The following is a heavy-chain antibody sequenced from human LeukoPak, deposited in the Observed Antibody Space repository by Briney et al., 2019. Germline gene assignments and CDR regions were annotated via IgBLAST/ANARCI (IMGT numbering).Heavy chain of an antibody. J-gene: IGHJ3*02. CDR1: DDSFSSHY. Sequence: SETLSLTCAISDDSFSSHYWTWIRQPPGKGLEWIGYISYIGSTNYNPSLKSRVSISIDTSKNQFSLKLTSVTAADTAVYYCARDLVTVTKGFDIWGQGTMVSVSS. V-gene: IGHV4-59*11. D-gene: IGHD4-17*01. CDR3: ARDLVTVTKGFDI. CDR2: ISYIGST.